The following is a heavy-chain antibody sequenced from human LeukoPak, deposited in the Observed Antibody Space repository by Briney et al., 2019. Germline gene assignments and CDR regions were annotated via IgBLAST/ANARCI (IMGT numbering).Heavy chain of an antibody. V-gene: IGHV3-23*01. CDR1: GFTFSDCD. CDR3: AEIGSGNKFDF. J-gene: IGHJ4*02. Sequence: GPSLRLSCLASGFTFSDCDMSWVRLSLGKGPEWVSAITSSGGTSFYADSVKGRFTISRDNSKSTMYLQMSGLRADDTAVYYCAEIGSGNKFDFWGQGTLVTVSS. CDR2: ITSSGGTS. D-gene: IGHD3-3*01.